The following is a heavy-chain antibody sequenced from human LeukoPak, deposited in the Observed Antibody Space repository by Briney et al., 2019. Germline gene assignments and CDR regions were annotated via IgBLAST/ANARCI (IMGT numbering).Heavy chain of an antibody. CDR2: IYHSGIT. CDR1: DYSISSGYGYY. CDR3: ATLVSTRYYFDY. J-gene: IGHJ4*02. Sequence: SETLSLTWTVSDYSISSGYGYYWGWIRQPPGKGLEWIGNIYHSGITYYNHFNSSLKSRVTISIDTSKNQFSLRLTSVTAADTAVYFFATLVSTRYYFDYWGQGTLVTVSS. V-gene: IGHV4-38-2*02. D-gene: IGHD5/OR15-5a*01.